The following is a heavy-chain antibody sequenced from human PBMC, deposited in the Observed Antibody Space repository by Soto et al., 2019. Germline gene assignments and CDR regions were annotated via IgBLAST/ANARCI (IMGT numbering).Heavy chain of an antibody. D-gene: IGHD6-13*01. V-gene: IGHV3-30-3*01. CDR2: ISYDGSNK. CDR3: ARDWASSNEIYGMDV. J-gene: IGHJ6*02. CDR1: GFTFSSYA. Sequence: QVQLVESGGGVVQPGGSLRLSCAASGFTFSSYAMHWVRQAPGKGLEWVAVISYDGSNKYYADSVKGRFTISRDNSKNTLYLQMNSLRAEDTAVYYCARDWASSNEIYGMDVWGQGTTVTVSS.